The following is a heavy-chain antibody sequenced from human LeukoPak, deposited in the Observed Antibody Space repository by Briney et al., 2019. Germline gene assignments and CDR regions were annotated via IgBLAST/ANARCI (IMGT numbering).Heavy chain of an antibody. CDR3: ATIDY. J-gene: IGHJ4*02. Sequence: GGSLRLSCAASGFTFSSYSMQWVRQTPGKGLEWVGIMSNSGENTFYGEAVKGRFTISRDNSKNTLYLQMNSLRAEGTAVYYCATIDYWGQGTLVTVSS. V-gene: IGHV3-33*05. CDR2: MSNSGENT. CDR1: GFTFSSYS.